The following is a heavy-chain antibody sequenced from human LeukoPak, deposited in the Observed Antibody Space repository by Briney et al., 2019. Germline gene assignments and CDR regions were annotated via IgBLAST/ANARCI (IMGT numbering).Heavy chain of an antibody. V-gene: IGHV3-23*01. D-gene: IGHD3-10*02. CDR1: GFMFSDYA. CDR2: ISSSGGTT. CDR3: AKDPRPYYYVPVGY. J-gene: IGHJ4*02. Sequence: PGGSLRLSCVASGFMFSDYAMSWVRQAPGKGLEWVSSISSSGGTTFYADSVKGRFTISRDLFKKTVHLEMKAMRAEDTAVYYCAKDPRPYYYVPVGYWGQGTLVTVSP.